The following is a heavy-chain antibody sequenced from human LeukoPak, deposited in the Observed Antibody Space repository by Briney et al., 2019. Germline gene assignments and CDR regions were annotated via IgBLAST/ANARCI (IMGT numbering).Heavy chain of an antibody. CDR1: GFTVSSNY. Sequence: GGSLRLSCAASGFTVSSNYMSWVRQAPGKGLEWVSVIYSGGSTYYADSVKGRFTISRDNSKNTLYLQMNSLRAEDTAVYYCARGSSGWLGYYYYYMDVWGKGTTVTVSS. CDR2: IYSGGST. CDR3: ARGSSGWLGYYYYYMDV. D-gene: IGHD6-19*01. V-gene: IGHV3-66*01. J-gene: IGHJ6*03.